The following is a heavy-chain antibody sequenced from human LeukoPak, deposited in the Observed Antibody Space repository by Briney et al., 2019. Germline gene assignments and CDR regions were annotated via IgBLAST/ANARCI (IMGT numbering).Heavy chain of an antibody. CDR2: ISHSGTT. D-gene: IGHD3-10*01. CDR1: GDSISSRDW. CDR3: ARGYYYGSGRPGDNWFDP. V-gene: IGHV4-4*02. J-gene: IGHJ5*02. Sequence: PSGTLSLTCAVSGDSISSRDWWNWVRQPPGKGLEWIGEISHSGTTGYNPSLRSRVTISVDKSRNHFSLKLTSVTAADTAVYYCARGYYYGSGRPGDNWFDPWGQGTLVTVSS.